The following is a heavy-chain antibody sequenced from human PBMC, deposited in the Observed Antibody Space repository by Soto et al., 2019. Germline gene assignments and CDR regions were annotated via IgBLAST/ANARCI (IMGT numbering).Heavy chain of an antibody. CDR3: ARSPSLFTDY. CDR2: IIPILGIA. V-gene: IGHV1-69*02. CDR1: GGTFSSYT. D-gene: IGHD2-2*01. J-gene: IGHJ4*02. Sequence: SMKVSCKASGGTFSSYTISWVRQAPGQGLEWMGRIIPILGIANYAQKFQGRVTITRDTSASTAYMELSSLRSEDTAVYYCARSPSLFTDYWGQGTLVTVSS.